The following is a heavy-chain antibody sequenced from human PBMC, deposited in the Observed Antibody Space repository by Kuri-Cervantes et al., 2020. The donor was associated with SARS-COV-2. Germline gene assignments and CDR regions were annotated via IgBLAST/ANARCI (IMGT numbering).Heavy chain of an antibody. CDR2: IWYDGSNK. V-gene: IGHV3-33*01. CDR1: GFTFSSYG. Sequence: GESLKISCAASGFTFSSYGMHWVRQAPGKGLEWVAVIWYDGSNKYYADSVKGRFTIFRDNSKNTLYLQMNSLRAEDTAVYYCARDGVADYYYYYMDVWGKGTTVTVSS. D-gene: IGHD2-15*01. J-gene: IGHJ6*03. CDR3: ARDGVADYYYYYMDV.